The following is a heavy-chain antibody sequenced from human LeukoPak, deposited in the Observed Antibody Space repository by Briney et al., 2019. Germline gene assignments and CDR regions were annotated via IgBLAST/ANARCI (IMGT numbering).Heavy chain of an antibody. Sequence: PGGSLRLSCAASGFTFSSYWMHWVRHAPGKGLVWVSRINSDGSSTSYADSVKGRFTISRDNAKNTLYLQMNSLRAEDTAVYYRARDRGIFGVVIPRYNCFDPWGQGTLVTVSS. CDR2: INSDGSST. CDR3: ARDRGIFGVVIPRYNCFDP. CDR1: GFTFSSYW. D-gene: IGHD3-3*01. V-gene: IGHV3-74*01. J-gene: IGHJ5*02.